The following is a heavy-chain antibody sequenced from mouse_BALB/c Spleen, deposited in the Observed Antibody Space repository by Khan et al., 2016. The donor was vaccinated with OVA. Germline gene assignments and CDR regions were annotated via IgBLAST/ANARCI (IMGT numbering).Heavy chain of an antibody. D-gene: IGHD2-12*01. J-gene: IGHJ3*01. V-gene: IGHV5-6*01. Sequence: EVQLQESEGDLVKPGGSLKLSCAASGFTFSTYGMTWIRQRPDKRMEWVAGISGGGGYTYYTDSVKGRFTIARENAKTTLHLLMSSLQSEDAAMYYCTRRVYEYNSEGFAYWGQGTLVTVSS. CDR3: TRRVYEYNSEGFAY. CDR1: GFTFSTYG. CDR2: ISGGGGYT.